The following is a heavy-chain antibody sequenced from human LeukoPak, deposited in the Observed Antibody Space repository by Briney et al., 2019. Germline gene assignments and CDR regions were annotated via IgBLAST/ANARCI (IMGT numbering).Heavy chain of an antibody. CDR3: ERGPLGGKRAGYAQYYFDY. V-gene: IGHV3-21*01. CDR2: ISSSSSYI. CDR1: GFTFSSYS. Sequence: AGSLRLSCAASGFTFSSYSMNWVRQAPGKGLEWVSSISSSSSYIYYADSVKGRFTTSRDSAKNTLYLQMDSLRAEDTAVYYCERGPLGGKRAGYAQYYFDYWGQGTLVTVSS. J-gene: IGHJ4*02. D-gene: IGHD3-9*01.